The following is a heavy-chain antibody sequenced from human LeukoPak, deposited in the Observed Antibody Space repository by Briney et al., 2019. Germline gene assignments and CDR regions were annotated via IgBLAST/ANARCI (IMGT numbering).Heavy chain of an antibody. CDR2: VNPNSGGT. J-gene: IGHJ3*02. CDR1: GYTFTGYY. Sequence: ASVKVSCKASGYTFTGYYMHWVRQAPGQGLEWMGWVNPNSGGTNYAQKFQGRVTMTTDTSTSTAYMELRSLRSDDTAVYYCARDPKKYQLLSGAFDIWGQGTMVTVSS. CDR3: ARDPKKYQLLSGAFDI. D-gene: IGHD2-2*01. V-gene: IGHV1-2*02.